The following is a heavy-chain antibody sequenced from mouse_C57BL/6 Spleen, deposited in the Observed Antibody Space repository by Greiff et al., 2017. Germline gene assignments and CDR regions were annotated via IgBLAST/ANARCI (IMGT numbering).Heavy chain of an antibody. CDR2: IRLKSDNYAT. J-gene: IGHJ2*01. CDR1: GFTFSNYW. V-gene: IGHV6-3*01. Sequence: EVKLVESGGGLVQPGGSMKLSCVASGFTFSNYWMNWVRQSPEKGLEWVAQIRLKSDNYATHYAESVKGRFTISRDDSKSSVYLQMNNLRAEDTGIYYCTGGGENYFDYWGQGTTLTVSS. CDR3: TGGGENYFDY. D-gene: IGHD1-1*02.